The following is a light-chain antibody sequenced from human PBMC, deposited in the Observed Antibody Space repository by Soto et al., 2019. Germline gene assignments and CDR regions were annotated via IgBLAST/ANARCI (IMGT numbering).Light chain of an antibody. CDR3: QHYNNWPPWT. CDR1: QSISSY. J-gene: IGKJ1*01. CDR2: AAS. Sequence: DIQMTQSPSSLSASVGDRVTITCRASQSISSYLNWYQQKPGKAPKLLIYAASSLQSGVPSRFSGSGSGKDFTLNIRSLQPEDFANYYCQHYNNWPPWTLGQGTKVDIK. V-gene: IGKV1-39*01.